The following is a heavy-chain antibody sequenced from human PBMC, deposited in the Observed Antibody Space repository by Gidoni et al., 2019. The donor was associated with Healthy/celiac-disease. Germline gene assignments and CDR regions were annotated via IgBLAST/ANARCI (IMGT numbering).Heavy chain of an antibody. V-gene: IGHV4-39*01. J-gene: IGHJ4*02. CDR3: ARLEADTAMVWDY. CDR1: GGSISSSSYY. Sequence: QLQLQESGPGLVKPSETLSLTCTVSGGSISSSSYYWGWIRQPPGKGLEWIGSIYYSGSTYYNPSLKSRVTISVDTSKNQFSLKLSSVTAADTAVYYCARLEADTAMVWDYWGQGTLVTVSS. CDR2: IYYSGST. D-gene: IGHD5-18*01.